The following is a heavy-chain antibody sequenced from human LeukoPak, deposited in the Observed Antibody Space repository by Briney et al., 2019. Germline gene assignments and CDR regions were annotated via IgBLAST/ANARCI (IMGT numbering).Heavy chain of an antibody. J-gene: IGHJ4*02. CDR2: IRNKAHSYAT. CDR1: GFTFSGSG. Sequence: GGSLRLSCAASGFTFSGSGMHWVRQASGKGLEWVGRIRNKAHSYATAYAASVKGRFIVSRDDSKNTAYLQMNSLKTEDTAVYYCVRQATDDYGDDWGQGTLVTASS. V-gene: IGHV3-73*01. CDR3: VRQATDDYGDD.